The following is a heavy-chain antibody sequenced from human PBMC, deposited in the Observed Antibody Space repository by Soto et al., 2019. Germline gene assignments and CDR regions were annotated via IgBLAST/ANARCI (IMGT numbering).Heavy chain of an antibody. Sequence: KGLEWIGEINHSGGTNYNPSLKSRVTISVDTSKNQFSLKLSSVTAADTAVYYCARDIPYYDFWSGSYYYYMDVWGKGTTVTVFS. J-gene: IGHJ6*03. CDR2: INHSGGT. V-gene: IGHV4-34*01. CDR3: ARDIPYYDFWSGSYYYYMDV. D-gene: IGHD3-3*01.